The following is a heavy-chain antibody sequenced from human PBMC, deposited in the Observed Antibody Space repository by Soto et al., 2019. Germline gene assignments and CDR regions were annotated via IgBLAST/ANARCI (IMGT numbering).Heavy chain of an antibody. CDR2: ISGSGGST. CDR1: YV. J-gene: IGHJ4*02. Sequence: YVVSVVRQAPGKGLEWVSAISGSGGSTYYADSVKGRFTISRDNSKNTLYLQMNSLRAEDTAVYYCAKALYSNSIWGQGTLVTVSS. D-gene: IGHD4-4*01. CDR3: AKALYSNSI. V-gene: IGHV3-23*01.